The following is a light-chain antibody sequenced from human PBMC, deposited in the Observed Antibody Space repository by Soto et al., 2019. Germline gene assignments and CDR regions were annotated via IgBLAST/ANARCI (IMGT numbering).Light chain of an antibody. V-gene: IGKV1-5*03. CDR2: RAS. CDR3: QQYNSYPRT. Sequence: DIQMTQSPSTLSASVGDSVTITCRASQRISTWLAWFQQKPGKAPKFLIYRASSLESGIPSRFSCSGSWTEFTRTISSLQTDDFATYYCQQYNSYPRTFGQGTKVEIK. CDR1: QRISTW. J-gene: IGKJ1*01.